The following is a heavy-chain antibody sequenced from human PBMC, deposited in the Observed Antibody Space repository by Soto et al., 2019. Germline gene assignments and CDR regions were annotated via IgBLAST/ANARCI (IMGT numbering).Heavy chain of an antibody. D-gene: IGHD3-9*01. V-gene: IGHV3-30*18. CDR1: GFSFTNYG. CDR3: AKTGTDWYFDY. J-gene: IGHJ4*02. Sequence: PGGSLRLSCAASGFSFTNYGMHWVRQAPGKGLEWVALISYDGSNKYYADSVKGRFTLSRDNSKNTLYLQMNSLRAEDTAVYYCAKTGTDWYFDYWGQGSLVTVSS. CDR2: ISYDGSNK.